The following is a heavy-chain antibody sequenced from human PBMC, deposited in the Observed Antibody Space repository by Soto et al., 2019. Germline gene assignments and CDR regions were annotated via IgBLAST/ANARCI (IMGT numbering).Heavy chain of an antibody. CDR2: IYYSGST. J-gene: IGHJ4*02. V-gene: IGHV4-31*03. CDR3: ARAHYYDSSGYYEDVYYFDY. D-gene: IGHD3-22*01. CDR1: GGSISSGGYY. Sequence: SETLSLTCTVSGGSISSGGYYWSWIRQHPGKGLEWIGYIYYSGSTYYNPSLKSRVTISVDTSKNQFSLKLSSVTAADTAVYYCARAHYYDSSGYYEDVYYFDYWGQGTLVTVSS.